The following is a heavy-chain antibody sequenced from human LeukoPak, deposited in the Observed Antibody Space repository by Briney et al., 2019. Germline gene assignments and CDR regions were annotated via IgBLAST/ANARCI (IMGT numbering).Heavy chain of an antibody. CDR2: ISYDGSNK. Sequence: GGSLRLSCAASGFTFSSYGMHWVRQAPGKGLEWVAVISYDGSNKYYADSVKGRFTISRDNSMNTLYLQMNSLRAEDTAVYYCAKGSGYLIDYWGQGTLVTVSS. V-gene: IGHV3-30*18. CDR1: GFTFSSYG. D-gene: IGHD3-22*01. J-gene: IGHJ4*02. CDR3: AKGSGYLIDY.